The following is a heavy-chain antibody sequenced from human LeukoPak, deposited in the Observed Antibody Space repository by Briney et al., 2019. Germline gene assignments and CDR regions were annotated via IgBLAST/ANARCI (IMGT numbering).Heavy chain of an antibody. V-gene: IGHV4-34*01. D-gene: IGHD4-17*01. CDR1: GGSFSGYY. Sequence: SETLSLTCAVSGGSFSGYYWSWIRQPPGKGVEWMGEINHSGRTNYNPSLKSRVTISVETTKNQFSLKLSSVPAADTAVYYCARGMTTPKKFYSCGQGTLVSVSS. CDR2: INHSGRT. J-gene: IGHJ4*02. CDR3: ARGMTTPKKFYS.